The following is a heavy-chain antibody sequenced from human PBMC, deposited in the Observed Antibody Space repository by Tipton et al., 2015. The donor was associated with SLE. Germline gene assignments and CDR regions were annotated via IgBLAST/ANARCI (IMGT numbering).Heavy chain of an antibody. CDR3: ATLPSWIHSMAPGAFDI. J-gene: IGHJ3*02. V-gene: IGHV1-69-2*01. CDR2: VDPEDGET. Sequence: QSGPEVKKPGATVKISCKVSGYTFTDYYMHWVQQAPGKGLEWMGLVDPEDGETIYAEKFQGRVTITTDTSTDTAYMELSSLRSEDTAVYYCATLPSWIHSMAPGAFDIWGQGTMVTVSS. D-gene: IGHD5-18*01. CDR1: GYTFTDYY.